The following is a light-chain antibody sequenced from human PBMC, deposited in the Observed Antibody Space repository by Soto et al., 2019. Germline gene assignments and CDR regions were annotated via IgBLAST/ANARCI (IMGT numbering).Light chain of an antibody. CDR1: GSDFGRYNR. J-gene: IGLJ2*01. Sequence: QSALTQPPSVSGSPGQSVTISCTGTGSDFGRYNRVSWYQHTPGTAPKLLIYEVTNRPSGVPDRFSGSRSGNTASLTISVLQAEDDAEYYCSSFTTSDTWGLGGGTKLTVL. V-gene: IGLV2-18*02. CDR2: EVT. CDR3: SSFTTSDTWG.